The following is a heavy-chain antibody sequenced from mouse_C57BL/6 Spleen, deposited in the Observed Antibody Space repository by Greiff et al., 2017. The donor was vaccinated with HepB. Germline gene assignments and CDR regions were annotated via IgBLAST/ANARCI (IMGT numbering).Heavy chain of an antibody. CDR2: IDPSDSYT. V-gene: IGHV1-50*01. D-gene: IGHD1-1*01. Sequence: QVQLQQSGAELVKPGASVKLSCKASGYTFTSYWMQWVKQRPGQGLEWIGEIDPSDSYTNYNQKFKGKATLTVDTSSSTAYMQLSSLTSEDSAVYYCARVQTYGSSPYYAMDYWGQGTSVTVSS. J-gene: IGHJ4*01. CDR1: GYTFTSYW. CDR3: ARVQTYGSSPYYAMDY.